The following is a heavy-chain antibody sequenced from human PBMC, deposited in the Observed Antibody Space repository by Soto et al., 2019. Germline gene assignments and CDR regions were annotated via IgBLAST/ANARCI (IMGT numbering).Heavy chain of an antibody. CDR1: GFTFSTYY. CDR2: INGDGSST. Sequence: GGSLRLSCAASGFTFSTYYMHWVRQVPGKGLVWVSRINGDGSSTSHADSVKGRFTISRDNARNTLYLQMNSLRAGDTGVFYCAREANTSGYYQDYWGHGTLVTVSS. V-gene: IGHV3-74*01. D-gene: IGHD3-22*01. J-gene: IGHJ4*01. CDR3: AREANTSGYYQDY.